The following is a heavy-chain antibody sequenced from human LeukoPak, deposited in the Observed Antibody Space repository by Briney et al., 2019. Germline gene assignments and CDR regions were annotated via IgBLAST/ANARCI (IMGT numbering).Heavy chain of an antibody. CDR1: GFTFDDYA. Sequence: GGSLRLSCAASGFTFDDYAMHWVRQAPGKGLEWVSGISWNSGSIGYADSVKGRFTISRDNAKNSLYLQMNSLRAEDTAVYYCARQLPLGDTKADYYYYMDVWGKGTTVTISS. V-gene: IGHV3-9*01. J-gene: IGHJ6*03. D-gene: IGHD2-21*02. CDR3: ARQLPLGDTKADYYYYMDV. CDR2: ISWNSGSI.